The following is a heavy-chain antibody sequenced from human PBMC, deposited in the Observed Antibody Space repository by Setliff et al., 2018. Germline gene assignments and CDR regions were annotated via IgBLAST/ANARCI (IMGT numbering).Heavy chain of an antibody. V-gene: IGHV5-51*01. D-gene: IGHD6-13*01. CDR2: IYPLDSDT. CDR3: ARHRGRAAAGTCFDI. J-gene: IGHJ4*02. Sequence: PGESLKISCKGSVYSFTNYWIGWVRQMPGKGLEWMGIIYPLDSDTRYSPSFQGQVTISADKSVSTAYLQWSSLKASDTAIYYCARHRGRAAAGTCFDIWGQGTLVTVSS. CDR1: VYSFTNYW.